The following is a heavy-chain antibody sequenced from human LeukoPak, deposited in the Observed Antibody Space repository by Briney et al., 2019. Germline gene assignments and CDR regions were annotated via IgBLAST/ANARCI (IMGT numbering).Heavy chain of an antibody. CDR3: AIVVAARQGTIDP. D-gene: IGHD6-6*01. CDR1: GFTFGSYA. CDR2: ISGSGGTT. Sequence: GGSLRLSCAASGFTFGSYAMSWVRQAPGKGLEWVSAISGSGGTTYYADSVKGRFTISRDNSKSTLYVQMNSLRAEDTAVYYGAIVVAARQGTIDPWGQGTLVTISS. J-gene: IGHJ5*02. V-gene: IGHV3-23*01.